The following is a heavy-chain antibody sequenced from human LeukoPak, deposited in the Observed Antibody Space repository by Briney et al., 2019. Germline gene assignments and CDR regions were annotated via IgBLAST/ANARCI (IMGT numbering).Heavy chain of an antibody. Sequence: PGGSLRLSCAASGFTFSDYYMSWIRQAPGKGLEWVSVIYRDGSTYYADSVKGRFTISRDNSKNTLYLQMNSLRAEDTAVYYCAKGGDSSYYFDYWGQGTLVTVSS. CDR1: GFTFSDYY. D-gene: IGHD2-21*01. J-gene: IGHJ4*02. CDR2: IYRDGST. V-gene: IGHV3-53*01. CDR3: AKGGDSSYYFDY.